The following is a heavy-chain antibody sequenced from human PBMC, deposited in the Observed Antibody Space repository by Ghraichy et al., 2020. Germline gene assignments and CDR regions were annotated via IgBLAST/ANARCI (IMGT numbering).Heavy chain of an antibody. D-gene: IGHD1-7*01. Sequence: GGSLRLSCAASGFTVSVHSMTWVRQAPGKGLEWVASIKHDGSAKYYADSVEGRFTISRDKSKNSLYLQMNSLRAEDTAVYYCARGWNLIDDSYYYGMDVWRQGTTVRVSS. CDR3: ARGWNLIDDSYYYGMDV. CDR1: GFTVSVHS. J-gene: IGHJ6*02. V-gene: IGHV3-7*03. CDR2: IKHDGSAK.